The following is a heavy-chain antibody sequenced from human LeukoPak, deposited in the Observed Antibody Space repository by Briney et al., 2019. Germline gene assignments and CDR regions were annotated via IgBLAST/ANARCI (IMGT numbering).Heavy chain of an antibody. J-gene: IGHJ4*02. CDR2: IKTKTEGETI. Sequence: PGGSLRLSCAASGFSFSNSYMTWVRQAPGKGLEWVGRIKTKTEGETIHYAAPVKGRFTISRDGSKDTLYLQMNSLKTEDTAVYYCTTGLRRSQPIDYWGQGSLVTVSS. CDR3: TTGLRRSQPIDY. V-gene: IGHV3-15*01. CDR1: GFSFSNSY. D-gene: IGHD4-23*01.